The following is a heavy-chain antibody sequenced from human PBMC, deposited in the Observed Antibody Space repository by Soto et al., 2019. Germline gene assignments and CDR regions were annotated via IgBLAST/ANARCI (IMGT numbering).Heavy chain of an antibody. J-gene: IGHJ1*01. CDR2: ISGSSTTI. D-gene: IGHD3-22*01. CDR3: ARDTYYDSSGYPEYFQH. V-gene: IGHV3-48*02. CDR1: GFTFTNYA. Sequence: GGSLRLSCAASGFTFTNYAMSWFRQAPGKGLEWVSYISGSSTTIYYADSVKGRFTISRDNAKNSLYLQMNSLRDEDTAVYYCARDTYYDSSGYPEYFQHWGQGTLVTVSS.